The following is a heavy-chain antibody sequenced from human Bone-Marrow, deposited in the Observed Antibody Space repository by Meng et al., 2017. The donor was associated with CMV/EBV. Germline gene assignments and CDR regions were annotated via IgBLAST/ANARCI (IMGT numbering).Heavy chain of an antibody. Sequence: GESLKISCAASGFTFSSYAMSWVRQAPGKGLEWVSAISGSGGSTYYAAPVKGRFTISRDDSKITLYLQMNSLKTEDTAVYYCTTDRLYGGGFDYWGQGTLVTVSS. CDR1: GFTFSSYA. CDR2: ISGSGGST. D-gene: IGHD2-2*02. V-gene: IGHV3-23*01. J-gene: IGHJ4*02. CDR3: TTDRLYGGGFDY.